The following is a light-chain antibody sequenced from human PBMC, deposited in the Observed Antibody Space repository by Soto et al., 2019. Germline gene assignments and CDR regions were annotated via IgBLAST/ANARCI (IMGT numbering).Light chain of an antibody. CDR2: GVS. CDR3: QQYNNWPRT. V-gene: IGKV3-15*01. CDR1: QSVSSY. Sequence: EIVLTQSPATLSLSPGARATLSGRASQSVSSYLAWYQQKPGQAPRLFSYGVSTWDTGVPDRFSGSASGTEFTLTISSLQSEDFEVYYCQQYNNWPRTFGQGTRLEIK. J-gene: IGKJ5*01.